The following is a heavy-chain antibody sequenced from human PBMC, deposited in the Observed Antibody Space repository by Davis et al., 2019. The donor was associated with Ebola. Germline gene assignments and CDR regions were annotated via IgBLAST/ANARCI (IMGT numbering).Heavy chain of an antibody. Sequence: SVQVSRKASGYTLPSYGICWVRQAPGQGPEWMGWISVYNGNTNYAQKLQGRVTMTTDTSTSTAYMELRSLRSDDTAVYYCARDGYSSGWYNDYGMDVWGKGTTVTVSS. CDR1: GYTLPSYG. D-gene: IGHD6-19*01. V-gene: IGHV1-18*01. CDR3: ARDGYSSGWYNDYGMDV. J-gene: IGHJ6*04. CDR2: ISVYNGNT.